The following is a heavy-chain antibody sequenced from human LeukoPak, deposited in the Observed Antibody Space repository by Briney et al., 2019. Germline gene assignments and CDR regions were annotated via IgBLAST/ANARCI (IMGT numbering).Heavy chain of an antibody. Sequence: PSETLSLTCTVSGGSISSYYWSWIRQPPGKGLKWIGYIYYSGSTNYNPSLKSRITISVDTSKNPFSLKLSSVTAADTAVYYCARVGYDYVWGSYRSPGAFDIWGQGTMVTVSP. J-gene: IGHJ3*02. CDR1: GGSISSYY. V-gene: IGHV4-59*01. CDR2: IYYSGST. D-gene: IGHD3-16*02. CDR3: ARVGYDYVWGSYRSPGAFDI.